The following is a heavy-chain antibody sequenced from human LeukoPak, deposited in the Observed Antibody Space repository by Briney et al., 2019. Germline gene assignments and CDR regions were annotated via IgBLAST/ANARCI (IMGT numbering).Heavy chain of an antibody. V-gene: IGHV5-51*01. D-gene: IGHD3-10*01. CDR3: AKHSRTGSSFDPFEY. CDR1: GYSFTTYW. Sequence: GESLQISCKGSGYSFTTYWIGWVRQMPGRGLEWMGIIYPGDSDTRYSPSFQGQVTISADKSISTAYLQWSRLKASDTAIYYCAKHSRTGSSFDPFEYWGQGTLVTVSS. J-gene: IGHJ4*02. CDR2: IYPGDSDT.